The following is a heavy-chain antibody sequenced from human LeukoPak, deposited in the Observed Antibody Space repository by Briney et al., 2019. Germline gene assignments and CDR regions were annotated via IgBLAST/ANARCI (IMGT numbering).Heavy chain of an antibody. CDR3: AREGVSLLRGSFDY. J-gene: IGHJ4*02. CDR2: INQDGSEK. V-gene: IGHV3-7*01. D-gene: IGHD2-15*01. Sequence: PGGSLRLSCAVSGLRFGSFWMSWVRQAPGKGLEWVANINQDGSEKYFVDSVRGRFTISRDNSKNSLHLQMNTLRAEDTAVYYCAREGVSLLRGSFDYWGQGTLVTVSS. CDR1: GLRFGSFW.